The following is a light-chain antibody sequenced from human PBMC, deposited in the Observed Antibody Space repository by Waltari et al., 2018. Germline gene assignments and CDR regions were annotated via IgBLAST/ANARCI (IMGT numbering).Light chain of an antibody. CDR3: QQYYSIPLT. V-gene: IGKV4-1*01. J-gene: IGKJ4*01. CDR1: QRVLYNSNNKNY. CDR2: WAS. Sequence: DIVMTQSPDSLAVSLGERATINCKSSQRVLYNSNNKNYLAWYQQKPGQPPKLLIYWASTRESGVPDRFSGSGSGTHFTLTITSLQAEDVAIYYCQQYYSIPLTFGGGTRMEIK.